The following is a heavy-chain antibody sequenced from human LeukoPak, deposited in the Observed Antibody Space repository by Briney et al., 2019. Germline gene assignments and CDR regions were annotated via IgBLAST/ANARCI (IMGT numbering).Heavy chain of an antibody. CDR1: GYTFTSYG. Sequence: ASVKVSCEASGYTFTSYGISWVRQAPGQGLEWMGIINPSGGSTSYAQKFQGRVTMTRDTSTSTVYMELSSLRSEDTAVYYCARDPLDHDSSSHPDYWGQGTLVTVSS. D-gene: IGHD3-22*01. V-gene: IGHV1-46*01. CDR3: ARDPLDHDSSSHPDY. CDR2: INPSGGST. J-gene: IGHJ4*02.